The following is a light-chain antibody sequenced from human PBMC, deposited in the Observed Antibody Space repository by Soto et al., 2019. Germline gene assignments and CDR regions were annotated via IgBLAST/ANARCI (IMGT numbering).Light chain of an antibody. CDR2: GAS. Sequence: EIVLTQSPGTLSLSPGERATLSCRASQSVSSSYLAWYQQKPGQAPRLLIYGASSRATGIPDRFSGSGYGTDFPLTISRLEPEDFTVYYCQQYGSSSWTFCQGTTVDIK. CDR3: QQYGSSSWT. J-gene: IGKJ1*01. V-gene: IGKV3-20*01. CDR1: QSVSSSY.